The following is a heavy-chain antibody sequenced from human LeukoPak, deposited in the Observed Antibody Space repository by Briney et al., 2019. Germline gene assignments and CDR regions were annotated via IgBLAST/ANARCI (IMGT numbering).Heavy chain of an antibody. D-gene: IGHD3-3*01. CDR2: SSNGGSTI. Sequence: GGSLRLSCAASGFTFSDFYMTWIRQAPGKGLEWVSYSSNGGSTIYYADSVKGRFTISRDNAKNSLYLQMNSLRAEDTAVYYCAKTMEDFWSGPYYYYGMDVWGQGTTVTVSS. V-gene: IGHV3-11*01. CDR1: GFTFSDFY. J-gene: IGHJ6*02. CDR3: AKTMEDFWSGPYYYYGMDV.